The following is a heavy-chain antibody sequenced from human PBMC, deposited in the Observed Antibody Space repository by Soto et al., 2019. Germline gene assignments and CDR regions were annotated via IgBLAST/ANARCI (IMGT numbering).Heavy chain of an antibody. CDR3: ARDLRDSSAYAL. CDR1: GDSISSGTYY. D-gene: IGHD3-22*01. V-gene: IGHV4-61*01. Sequence: SETLSLTCTVSGDSISSGTYYWSWIRQPPGKELEWIGYIYYRGSTNYNPSLKSRVTISLETSENQFSLNLNSVTAADTAVYYCARDLRDSSAYALWGQGTLVTVSS. J-gene: IGHJ4*02. CDR2: IYYRGST.